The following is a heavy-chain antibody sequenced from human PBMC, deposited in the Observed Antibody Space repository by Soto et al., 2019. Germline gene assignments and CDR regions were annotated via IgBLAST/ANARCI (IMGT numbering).Heavy chain of an antibody. CDR1: GGTFSSYA. CDR2: IIPIFGTA. V-gene: IGHV1-69*12. D-gene: IGHD6-19*01. CDR3: ARGGAQEQFLTFDI. Sequence: QVQLVQSGAEVKKPGSSVKVSCKASGGTFSSYAISWVRQAPGQGLEWMGGIIPIFGTANYAQKFQGRVTITADEXXGTAYMELRSLRSEDTAVYYCARGGAQEQFLTFDIWGQGTMVTVSS. J-gene: IGHJ3*02.